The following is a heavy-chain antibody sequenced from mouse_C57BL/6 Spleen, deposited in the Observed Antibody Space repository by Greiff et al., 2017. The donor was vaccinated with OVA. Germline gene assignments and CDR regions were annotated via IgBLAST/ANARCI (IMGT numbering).Heavy chain of an antibody. J-gene: IGHJ3*01. CDR3: TTDYYGSRNWFAY. CDR1: GFNIKDDY. Sequence: EVQLQQSGAELVRPGASVKLSCTASGFNIKDDYMHWVKQRPEQGLEWIGWIDPENGDTEYASKFQGKATITADTSSNTAYLQLSSLTSEDTAVYYCTTDYYGSRNWFAYWGQGTLVTVSA. V-gene: IGHV14-4*01. CDR2: IDPENGDT. D-gene: IGHD1-1*01.